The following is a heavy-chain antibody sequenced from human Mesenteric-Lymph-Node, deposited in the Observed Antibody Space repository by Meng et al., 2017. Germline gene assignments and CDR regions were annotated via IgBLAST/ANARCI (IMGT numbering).Heavy chain of an antibody. J-gene: IGHJ3*02. CDR1: GGSISSGGYY. Sequence: LRLSCTVSGGSISSGGYYWSWIRQHPGKGLEWIGYIYYSGSTYYNPSLKSRVTISVDTSKNQFSLKLSSVTAADTAVYYCARGVLYYYDSSGYPYDAFDIWGQGTMVTVSS. V-gene: IGHV4-31*03. D-gene: IGHD3-22*01. CDR2: IYYSGST. CDR3: ARGVLYYYDSSGYPYDAFDI.